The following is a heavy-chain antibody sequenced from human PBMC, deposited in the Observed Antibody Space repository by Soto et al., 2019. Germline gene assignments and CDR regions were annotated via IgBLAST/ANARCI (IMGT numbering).Heavy chain of an antibody. D-gene: IGHD4-17*01. CDR1: GFTFSSYW. J-gene: IGHJ6*03. Sequence: QPGGSLRLSCAASGFTFSSYWMSWVRQAPGKGLEWVANIKQDGSEKYYVDSVKGRFTISRDNAKNSLYLQMNSLRAEDTAVYYCARDYGDYVAYYYYMDVWGKGTTVTVSS. CDR3: ARDYGDYVAYYYYMDV. V-gene: IGHV3-7*01. CDR2: IKQDGSEK.